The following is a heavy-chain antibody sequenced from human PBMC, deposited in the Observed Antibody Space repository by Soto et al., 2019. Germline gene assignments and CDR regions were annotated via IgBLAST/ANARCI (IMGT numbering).Heavy chain of an antibody. CDR2: ISAAGDP. CDR1: GFTFRNYD. CDR3: ARTDRDFYGVDV. V-gene: IGHV3-13*05. Sequence: EVQLVESGGGSVQPGGSLRLSCAASGFTFRNYDMHCVRQGTGKGLEWVSGISAAGDPDYADSVESRFTISRENAQSSFFLQMNSLRVGDTAVYYCARTDRDFYGVDVWGQGTAVIVSS. J-gene: IGHJ6*02.